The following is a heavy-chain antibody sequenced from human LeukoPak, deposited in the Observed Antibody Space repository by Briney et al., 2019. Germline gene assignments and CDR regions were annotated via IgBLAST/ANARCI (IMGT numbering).Heavy chain of an antibody. D-gene: IGHD1-26*01. V-gene: IGHV3-33*01. CDR3: ARGRSGSYPPGIY. CDR2: MWDDKSNK. Sequence: GGSLRLSCAASGFTFSSYDMRWVRQAPGKGLEWVAVMWDDKSNKYYADSVKGRFTISRDSSKNTLYLQMNNLGAEDTAMYYCARGRSGSYPPGIYWGQGTLVTVSS. CDR1: GFTFSSYD. J-gene: IGHJ4*02.